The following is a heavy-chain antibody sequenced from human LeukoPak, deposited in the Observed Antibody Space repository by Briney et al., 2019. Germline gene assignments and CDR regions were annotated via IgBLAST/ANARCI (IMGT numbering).Heavy chain of an antibody. CDR3: ARALVNTYYYGSGSYQNSYYYYDMDV. CDR1: GGSFSAYS. D-gene: IGHD3-10*01. V-gene: IGHV4-34*01. Sequence: SETLSLTCAVYGGSFSAYSWSWIRQPPGKGREWIGEIHPSGSTNYNPSLKSRVTISVDTSKNQFSLKLSCVTAADTAVYYCARALVNTYYYGSGSYQNSYYYYDMDVWGQGTTVTVSS. CDR2: IHPSGST. J-gene: IGHJ6*02.